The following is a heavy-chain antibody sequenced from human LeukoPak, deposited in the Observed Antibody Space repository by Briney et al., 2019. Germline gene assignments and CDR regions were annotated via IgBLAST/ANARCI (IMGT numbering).Heavy chain of an antibody. V-gene: IGHV1-69*05. CDR3: ARDDRRGDAFDI. CDR2: IIPIFGTA. D-gene: IGHD3-10*01. CDR1: GYTFTSYG. J-gene: IGHJ3*02. Sequence: GASVKVSCKASGYTFTSYGISWVRQAPGQGLEWMGGIIPIFGTANYAQKFQGRVTITTDESTSTAYMELSSLRSEDTAVYYCARDDRRGDAFDIWGQGTMVTVSS.